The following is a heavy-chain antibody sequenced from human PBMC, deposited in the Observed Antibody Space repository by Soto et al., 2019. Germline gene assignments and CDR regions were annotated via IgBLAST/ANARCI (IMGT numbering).Heavy chain of an antibody. CDR2: IYYSGST. CDR3: ARDLLLWFGESRLDAFDI. V-gene: IGHV4-31*03. J-gene: IGHJ3*02. CDR1: GCSISSGGYY. Sequence: PSETLSLTCTVSGCSISSGGYYWSWIRQHPGKGLEWIGYIYYSGSTYYNPSLKSRVTISVDTSKNQFSLKLSSVTAADTAVYYCARDLLLWFGESRLDAFDIWGQGTMVTVSS. D-gene: IGHD3-10*01.